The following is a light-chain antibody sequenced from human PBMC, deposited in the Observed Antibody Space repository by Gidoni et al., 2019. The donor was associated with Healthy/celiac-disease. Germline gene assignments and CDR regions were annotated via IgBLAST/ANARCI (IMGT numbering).Light chain of an antibody. Sequence: DIQMTQYPSSLSASVGDSVTITCRASQGISNYLAWYQQKPGKVPKLLIYAASTLQSGVPSRFSGSGSGTDFTLTISSLQPEDVATYYCQKYNSAPPFTFGPGTKVDIK. CDR2: AAS. CDR1: QGISNY. V-gene: IGKV1-27*01. CDR3: QKYNSAPPFT. J-gene: IGKJ3*01.